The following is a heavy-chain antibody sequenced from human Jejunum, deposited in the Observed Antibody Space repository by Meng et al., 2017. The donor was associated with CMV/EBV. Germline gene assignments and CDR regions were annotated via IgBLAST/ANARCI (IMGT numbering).Heavy chain of an antibody. CDR1: GGSSGGEHY. CDR2: IYHGGNT. Sequence: GGSSGGEHYWSWIRQPPGKGLEWIGHIYHGGNTYYNPSLKSRVTISVDKSKSQFSLKLSSVAAADTAVYYCAKPEEYTNWHGMDVWGQGTMVTVSS. V-gene: IGHV4-30-4*08. CDR3: AKPEEYTNWHGMDV. J-gene: IGHJ6*02. D-gene: IGHD1-14*01.